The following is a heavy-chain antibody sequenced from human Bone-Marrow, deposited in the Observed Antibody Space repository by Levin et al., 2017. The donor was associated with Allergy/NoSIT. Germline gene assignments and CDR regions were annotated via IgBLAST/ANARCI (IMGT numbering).Heavy chain of an antibody. CDR3: ARNGGPRYGLDV. V-gene: IGHV4-31*11. CDR2: IYSTGST. D-gene: IGHD2-8*01. Sequence: SETLSLTCAVSGGSISSVDYSWTWVRQHPGTGLEWIGFIYSTGSTYYRAPLKSRILMSVDTSTNQFSLELRSVTAAGTTVYYCARNGGPRYGLDVWGQGTTVSVSS. CDR1: GGSISSVDYS. J-gene: IGHJ6*02.